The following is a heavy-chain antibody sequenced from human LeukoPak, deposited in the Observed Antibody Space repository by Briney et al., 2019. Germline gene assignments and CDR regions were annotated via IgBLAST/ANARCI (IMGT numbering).Heavy chain of an antibody. V-gene: IGHV3-7*03. CDR3: ARDKDKWLRLGGLNWFDP. D-gene: IGHD5-12*01. Sequence: GGSLRLSCAASGFTFSSYWMSWVRQAPGKGLEWVANIKQDGSEKYYVDSVKGRFTISRDNAKNSLYLQMNSLRAEDTAVYYCARDKDKWLRLGGLNWFDPWGQGTLVTVSS. CDR1: GFTFSSYW. CDR2: IKQDGSEK. J-gene: IGHJ5*02.